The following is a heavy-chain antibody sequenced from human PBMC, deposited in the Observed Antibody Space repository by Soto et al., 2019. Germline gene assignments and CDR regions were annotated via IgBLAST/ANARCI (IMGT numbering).Heavy chain of an antibody. V-gene: IGHV3-21*04. J-gene: IGHJ4*02. CDR2: ISKSDST. CDR1: GFAFNNYA. D-gene: IGHD2-2*01. CDR3: AREESIIIPALSDF. Sequence: PGWSLRLSCTASGFAFNNYAMNWVRQAPGKGLEWVSSISKSDSTYYSDSATRRFTTSRDNAKNSVSLQMNTLRVEDTAVSYCAREESIIIPALSDFWGQGTLVTVSS.